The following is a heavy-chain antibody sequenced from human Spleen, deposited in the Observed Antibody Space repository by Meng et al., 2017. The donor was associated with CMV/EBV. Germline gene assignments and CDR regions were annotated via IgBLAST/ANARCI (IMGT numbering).Heavy chain of an antibody. D-gene: IGHD5-24*01. CDR3: AKGYNGAAFHI. CDR2: ISSGGGYI. J-gene: IGHJ3*02. CDR1: GFTFSTST. V-gene: IGHV3-21*01. Sequence: CAASGFTFSTSTMNWLRQAPGKGLEWVSSISSGGGYIYYADSVKGRFTISRDNAKSSLYLQMNSLRAEDTAVYYCAKGYNGAAFHIWGQGAMVTVSS.